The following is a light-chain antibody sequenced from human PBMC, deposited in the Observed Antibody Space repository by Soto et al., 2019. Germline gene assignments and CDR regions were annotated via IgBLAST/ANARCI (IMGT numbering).Light chain of an antibody. Sequence: EVVMTQSPATLSVSPGERVTLSCRASQRISTNLAWIHHRPGQARRLLISDASHRATGIPARFSGSGSGTDFTLTISRLEPEGFAVYYCQQRSNGPPITFGRGTRLEIK. CDR1: QRISTN. J-gene: IGKJ5*01. CDR2: DAS. V-gene: IGKV3-11*01. CDR3: QQRSNGPPIT.